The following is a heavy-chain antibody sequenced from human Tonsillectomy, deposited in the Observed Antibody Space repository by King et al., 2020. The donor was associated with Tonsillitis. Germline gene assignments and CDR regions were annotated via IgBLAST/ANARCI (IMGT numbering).Heavy chain of an antibody. V-gene: IGHV2-5*02. CDR2: IYLDDDK. CDR1: GFSLSTSGVG. CDR3: AHRGDYGDSFDY. Sequence: TLKESGPTLVKPTQTLTLTCTFSGFSLSTSGVGVGWIRQPPGKALEWLALIYLDDDKRYSPSLKSRLTITKDTSKNQVVLTMTNMDPVDTATYYCAHRGDYGDSFDYWGQGTLVTVSS. D-gene: IGHD4-17*01. J-gene: IGHJ4*02.